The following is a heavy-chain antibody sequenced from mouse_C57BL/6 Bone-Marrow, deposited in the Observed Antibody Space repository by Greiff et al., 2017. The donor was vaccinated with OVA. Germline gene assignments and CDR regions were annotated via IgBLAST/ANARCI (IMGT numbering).Heavy chain of an antibody. V-gene: IGHV1-19*01. J-gene: IGHJ2*01. Sequence: EVQLQQSGPVLVKPGASVKMSCKASGYTFTDYYMNWVKQSHGKSLEWIGVINPYNGGTSYNQKFKGKATLTVDKSYSTAYMELNSLTSEDSAVYYCARWAFYGPDYWGQGTTLTVSS. CDR3: ARWAFYGPDY. CDR2: INPYNGGT. D-gene: IGHD2-10*01. CDR1: GYTFTDYY.